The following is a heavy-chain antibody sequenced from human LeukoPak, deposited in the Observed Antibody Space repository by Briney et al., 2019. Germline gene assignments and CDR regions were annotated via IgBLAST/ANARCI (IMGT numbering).Heavy chain of an antibody. CDR3: ARDQYSSSWYGPNWFDP. CDR1: GGSISSYY. J-gene: IGHJ5*02. V-gene: IGHV4-59*12. Sequence: RSSETLSLTCTVSGGSISSYYWSWIRQPPGKGLEWIGSIYYSGSTYYNPSLKSRVTISVDTSKNQFSLKLSSVTAADTAVYYCARDQYSSSWYGPNWFDPWGQGTLVTVSS. CDR2: IYYSGST. D-gene: IGHD6-13*01.